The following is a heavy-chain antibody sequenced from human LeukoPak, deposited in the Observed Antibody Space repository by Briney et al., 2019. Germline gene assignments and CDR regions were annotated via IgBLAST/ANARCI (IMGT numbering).Heavy chain of an antibody. CDR2: IYISGDT. CDR3: ARVWNDFWSGYLHDAFDI. D-gene: IGHD3-3*01. Sequence: SETLSLTCTVAGGSTSSEDYYWSWIRQSVERGLEWIGRIYISGDTNYNPSLKSRVTISVDTSKNQFSLKLSSVTAADTAVYCCARVWNDFWSGYLHDAFDIWGQGTMVTVSS. CDR1: GGSTSSEDYY. J-gene: IGHJ3*02. V-gene: IGHV4-61*02.